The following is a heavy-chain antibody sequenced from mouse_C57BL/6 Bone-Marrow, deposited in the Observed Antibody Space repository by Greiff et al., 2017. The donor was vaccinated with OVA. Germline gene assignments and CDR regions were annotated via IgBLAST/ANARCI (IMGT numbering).Heavy chain of an antibody. J-gene: IGHJ3*01. V-gene: IGHV1-69*01. D-gene: IGHD2-3*01. CDR3: ASGHDGYSGFAY. CDR1: GYTFTSYW. Sequence: VQLQQSGAELVMPGASVKLSCKASGYTFTSYWMHWVKQRPGQGLEWIGEIDPSDSDTNYNQKFKGKATLPVDKSSSTAYMQLRSLTSEDSAVYYCASGHDGYSGFAYWGQGTLVTVSA. CDR2: IDPSDSDT.